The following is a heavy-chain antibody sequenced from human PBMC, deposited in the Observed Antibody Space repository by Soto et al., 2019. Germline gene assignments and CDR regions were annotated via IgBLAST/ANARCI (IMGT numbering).Heavy chain of an antibody. Sequence: ASVKVSCKASGYTFKTFGITWVRQAPGQGLEWMGCVSGYSDKRDYSRKLQDRITLTADPSTTTSYMELRSLTSDDTAVYYCAKVPCDDGGDCFFRGFDAWGQGTKVTVSS. D-gene: IGHD2-21*02. CDR1: GYTFKTFG. J-gene: IGHJ4*02. V-gene: IGHV1-18*01. CDR3: AKVPCDDGGDCFFRGFDA. CDR2: VSGYSDKR.